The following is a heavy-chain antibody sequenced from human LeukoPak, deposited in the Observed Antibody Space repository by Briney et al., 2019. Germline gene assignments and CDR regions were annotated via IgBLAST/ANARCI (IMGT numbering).Heavy chain of an antibody. Sequence: SETLSLTCTVSGGSISSYYWSWIRQPPGKGLEWIGYIYYSGSTNYNPSLKSRVTISVDTSKNQFSLKLSSVTAADTAVYYCARHPMVTFWFDPWGQGTLVTVSS. D-gene: IGHD5-18*01. J-gene: IGHJ5*02. CDR3: ARHPMVTFWFDP. V-gene: IGHV4-59*08. CDR1: GGSISSYY. CDR2: IYYSGST.